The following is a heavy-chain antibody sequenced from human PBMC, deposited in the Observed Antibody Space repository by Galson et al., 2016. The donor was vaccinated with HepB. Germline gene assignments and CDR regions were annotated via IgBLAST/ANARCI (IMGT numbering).Heavy chain of an antibody. CDR1: GYTFTSYY. V-gene: IGHV1-46*01. D-gene: IGHD2-8*02. Sequence: SVKVSCKASGYTFTSYYIYWVRQAPGRGLEWVGVINPTGGSTDFAPRFQDRVTLTRDTSTGTVYMELTSLTSDDTAVYYCARDYGAGGVYYFDDWGQGTLITVSS. CDR2: INPTGGST. CDR3: ARDYGAGGVYYFDD. J-gene: IGHJ4*02.